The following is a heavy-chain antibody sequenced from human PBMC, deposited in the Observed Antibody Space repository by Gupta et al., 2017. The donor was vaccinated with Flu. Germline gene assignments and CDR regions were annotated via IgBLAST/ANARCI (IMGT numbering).Heavy chain of an antibody. D-gene: IGHD2-15*01. CDR1: AGSITSHTHH. CDR2: VYYSGNI. J-gene: IGHJ3*01. Sequence: QLQLQESGPGRVKPSETLSLSCSVSAGSITSHTHHWGWIRRPPGKGLEWIGSVYYSGNIYYSPSLRSRVSISMDTSRNQFSLKLTSVTAADTALYYCAGGGTGYCSGDNCDTDPRVDAYDFCGPGTEVTVSS. CDR3: AGGGTGYCSGDNCDTDPRVDAYDF. V-gene: IGHV4-39*01.